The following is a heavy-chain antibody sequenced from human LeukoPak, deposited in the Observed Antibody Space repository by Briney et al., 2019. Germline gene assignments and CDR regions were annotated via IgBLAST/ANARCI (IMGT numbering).Heavy chain of an antibody. D-gene: IGHD3-3*01. V-gene: IGHV4-39*01. Sequence: SETLSLTCTVSGGSISSNNYYWGWIRQPPGKGLEWIGSIYYGGYTYYNPSLKSRVTISVDTSKNQFSLKLSSVTAADTAIYYCQSRFLEWLLDYWGQGTLVTVSS. J-gene: IGHJ4*02. CDR1: GGSISSNNYY. CDR3: QSRFLEWLLDY. CDR2: IYYGGYT.